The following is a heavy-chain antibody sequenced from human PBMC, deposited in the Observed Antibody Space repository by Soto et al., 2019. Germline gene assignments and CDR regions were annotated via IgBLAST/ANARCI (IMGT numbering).Heavy chain of an antibody. D-gene: IGHD5-12*01. CDR2: IVVGSGNT. J-gene: IGHJ6*02. V-gene: IGHV1-58*01. CDR1: GFTFTSSA. CDR3: AAPPVEMATTSYHYYYGMDV. Sequence: GASVKVSCKASGFTFTSSAVQWVRQARGQRLEWIGWIVVGSGNTNYAQKFQERVTITRDMSTSTAYMELSSLRSEDTAVYYCAAPPVEMATTSYHYYYGMDVWGQGTTVTVSS.